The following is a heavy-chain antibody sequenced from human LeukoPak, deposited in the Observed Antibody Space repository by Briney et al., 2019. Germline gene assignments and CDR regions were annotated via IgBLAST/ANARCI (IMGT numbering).Heavy chain of an antibody. CDR1: GFTFSSYS. Sequence: PGGSLRLSCAASGFTFSSYSMNWVRQAPGKGLEWVSSISSSSSYIYYADSVKGRFTISRDNAKNSLYLQMNSLRAEDTAVYYCARDFSMIVVDSPPDAFDIWGQGTMVTVSP. J-gene: IGHJ3*02. CDR3: ARDFSMIVVDSPPDAFDI. V-gene: IGHV3-21*01. CDR2: ISSSSSYI. D-gene: IGHD3-22*01.